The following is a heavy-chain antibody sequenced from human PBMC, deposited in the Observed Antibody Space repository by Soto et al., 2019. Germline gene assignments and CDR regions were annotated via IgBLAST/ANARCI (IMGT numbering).Heavy chain of an antibody. CDR2: IRGNGGGI. J-gene: IGHJ4*02. V-gene: IGHV3-23*01. Sequence: PGGSLRLSCAASGFTFSNYAMSWVRQAPGKGLEWVSAIRGNGGGIYYADSVKGRFTISRDNSKNTLYLQMNSLRAEDTAIYYCAKDLGGSFYESDFWGQGILVTVS. CDR1: GFTFSNYA. CDR3: AKDLGGSFYESDF. D-gene: IGHD1-26*01.